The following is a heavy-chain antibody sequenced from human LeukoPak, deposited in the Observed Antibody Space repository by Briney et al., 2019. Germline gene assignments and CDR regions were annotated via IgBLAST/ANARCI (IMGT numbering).Heavy chain of an antibody. CDR1: GYTFTRYY. CDR2: INPSGGTT. J-gene: IGHJ4*02. CDR3: ARAGGGDGYNYVY. Sequence: ASVKVSCKASGYTFTRYYIHWVRQAPGQGLEWMEIINPSGGTTNYAQKYQGRVTMTRDTSTSTVYMELSSLRSEDTAVYYCARAGGGDGYNYVYWGQGTLVTVSS. D-gene: IGHD5-24*01. V-gene: IGHV1-46*01.